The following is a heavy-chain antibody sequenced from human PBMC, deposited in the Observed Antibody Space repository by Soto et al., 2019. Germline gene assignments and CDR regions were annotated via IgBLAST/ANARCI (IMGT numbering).Heavy chain of an antibody. D-gene: IGHD1-26*01. CDR1: GFTFSSYA. CDR2: ISYDGSNK. CDR3: ARGSGSREVNCYYGMDV. V-gene: IGHV3-30-3*01. Sequence: PGGSLKLSCAASGFTFSSYAMHWVRQAPGKGLEWVAVISYDGSNKYYADSVKGRFTISRDNSKNTPYLQMNSLRAEDTAVYYCARGSGSREVNCYYGMDVWGQGTTVTVSS. J-gene: IGHJ6*02.